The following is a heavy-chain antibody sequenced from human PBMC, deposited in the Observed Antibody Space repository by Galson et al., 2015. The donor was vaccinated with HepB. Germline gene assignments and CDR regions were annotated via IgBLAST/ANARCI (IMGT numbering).Heavy chain of an antibody. J-gene: IGHJ4*02. CDR3: AKDPYLYSALAGTMAGFVY. CDR2: ISYDGSNK. Sequence: SLRLSCAASGFTFSNYGMHWVRQAPGKGLEWVAVISYDGSNKYYADSVKGRFTISRDNSKNTLYLQMNSLRAEDTALYYCAKDPYLYSALAGTMAGFVYWRQGTLATLPS. V-gene: IGHV3-30*18. CDR1: GFTFSNYG. D-gene: IGHD6-19*01.